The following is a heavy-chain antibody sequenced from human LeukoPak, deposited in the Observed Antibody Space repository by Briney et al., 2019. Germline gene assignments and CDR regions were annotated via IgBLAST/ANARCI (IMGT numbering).Heavy chain of an antibody. CDR1: GFTFSSYS. CDR2: ISSSSSYI. D-gene: IGHD6-19*01. CDR3: ARGNGGARGSSGWYDY. Sequence: GGSLRLSCAASGFTFSSYSMNWVRQAPGKGLEWVSSISSSSSYIYYADSVKGRFTISRDNAKNSLYLQMNSLRADDTAVYYCARGNGGARGSSGWYDYWGQGTLVTVSS. V-gene: IGHV3-21*01. J-gene: IGHJ4*02.